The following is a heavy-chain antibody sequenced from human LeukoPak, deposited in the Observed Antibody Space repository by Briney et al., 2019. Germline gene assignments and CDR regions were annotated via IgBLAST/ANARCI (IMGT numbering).Heavy chain of an antibody. CDR1: GYTFTSSD. J-gene: IGHJ1*01. CDR3: AKSVDKYYDSIHAEYFQH. D-gene: IGHD3-22*01. V-gene: IGHV1-18*01. CDR2: ISPYNGNT. Sequence: ASVKVSCKASGYTFTSSDVSWVRQAPGQGLEWMGWISPYNGNTNYAQKFQGRVTMTTDTSTSTAYMELRSLRSDDTAVYYCAKSVDKYYDSIHAEYFQHWGQGTLVTVSS.